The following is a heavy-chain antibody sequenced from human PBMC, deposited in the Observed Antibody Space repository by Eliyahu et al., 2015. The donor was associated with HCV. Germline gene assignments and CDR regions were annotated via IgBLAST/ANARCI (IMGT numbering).Heavy chain of an antibody. J-gene: IGHJ5*02. D-gene: IGHD5-12*01. Sequence: QVQLQESGPGLVKPSETLSLTCTVXGXSXSSYYWSWIRQPPGKGLEWIGYIYYSGSTNYNPSLKSRVTISVDTSKNQFSLKLSSVTAADTAVYYCARVLRWLRPGWFDPWGQGTLVTVSS. CDR1: GXSXSSYY. V-gene: IGHV4-59*01. CDR3: ARVLRWLRPGWFDP. CDR2: IYYSGST.